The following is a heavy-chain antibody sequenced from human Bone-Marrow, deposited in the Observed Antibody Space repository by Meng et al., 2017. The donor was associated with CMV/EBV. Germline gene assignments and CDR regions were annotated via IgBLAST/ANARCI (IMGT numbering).Heavy chain of an antibody. D-gene: IGHD6-6*01. V-gene: IGHV3-7*01. Sequence: GESLKISCAASGFTFSSYWMSWVRQAPGKGLEWVANIKQDGSEKYYVDSVKGRFTISRDNAKNSLYLQMNSLRAEDTAVYYCAREDYSSSSSDYYRMDVWGQGTTVTVSS. CDR2: IKQDGSEK. J-gene: IGHJ6*02. CDR1: GFTFSSYW. CDR3: AREDYSSSSSDYYRMDV.